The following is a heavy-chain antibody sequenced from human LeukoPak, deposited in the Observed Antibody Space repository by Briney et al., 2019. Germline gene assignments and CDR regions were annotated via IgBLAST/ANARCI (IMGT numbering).Heavy chain of an antibody. CDR2: ISDYNGNT. D-gene: IGHD3-22*01. CDR1: GYSFTSYG. J-gene: IGHJ4*02. V-gene: IGHV1-18*01. CDR3: ARGFTYYYDSSGYPILGY. Sequence: ASVKVSCKASGYSFTSYGITWVRQAPGQGLEWMGWISDYNGNTNYAQKLQDRVTMTTDTPTSTAYMELRSLRSDDTAVYYCARGFTYYYDSSGYPILGYWGQGTLVTVSS.